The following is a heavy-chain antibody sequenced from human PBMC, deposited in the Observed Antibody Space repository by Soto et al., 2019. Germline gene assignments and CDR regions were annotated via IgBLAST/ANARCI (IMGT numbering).Heavy chain of an antibody. CDR1: GFTFSSYA. D-gene: IGHD3-10*01. J-gene: IGHJ6*02. CDR3: VWTRREYYYGMDV. V-gene: IGHV3-23*01. Sequence: GSLRLSCAASGFTFSSYAMSWVRQAPGKGLEWVSAISGSGGSTYYADSVKGRFTISRDNSKNTLYLQMNSLRAEDTAVYYSVWTRREYYYGMDVWGQGTTVTVSS. CDR2: ISGSGGST.